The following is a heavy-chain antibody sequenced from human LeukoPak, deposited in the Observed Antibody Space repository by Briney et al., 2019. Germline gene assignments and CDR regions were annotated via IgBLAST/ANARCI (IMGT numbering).Heavy chain of an antibody. CDR3: AKNEFRSFGLVHY. Sequence: SQTLSLTCTVSGASLGGDFWSWIRQPAGKTLEWLGRISATGTSDYNPSLKSRVTMSLDTSKNQFSLKLSSVTAADTAVYYCAKNEFRSFGLVHYWGQGTLVTVSS. J-gene: IGHJ4*02. D-gene: IGHD3/OR15-3a*01. CDR1: GASLGGDF. V-gene: IGHV4-4*07. CDR2: ISATGTS.